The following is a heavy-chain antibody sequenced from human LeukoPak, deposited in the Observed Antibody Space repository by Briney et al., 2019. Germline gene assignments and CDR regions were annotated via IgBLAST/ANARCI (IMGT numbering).Heavy chain of an antibody. D-gene: IGHD3-9*01. CDR3: ASGSVLRYFDWLRHPVGLDY. CDR1: GGSISSYY. CDR2: IYYSGST. J-gene: IGHJ4*02. V-gene: IGHV4-59*01. Sequence: TSETLSLTCTVSGGSISSYYWSWIRQPPGKGLEWIGYIYYSGSTNYNPSLKSRVTISVDTSKNQFSLKLSSVTAADTAVYYCASGSVLRYFDWLRHPVGLDYWGQGTLVTVSS.